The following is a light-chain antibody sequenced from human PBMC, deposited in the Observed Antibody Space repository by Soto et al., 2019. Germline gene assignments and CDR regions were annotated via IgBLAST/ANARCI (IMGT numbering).Light chain of an antibody. CDR2: GAS. CDR3: QQYGTSPQA. V-gene: IGKV3-20*01. J-gene: IGKJ1*01. Sequence: EIVLTQSPGTLSLSPGERATLSCRASQSIKSNYLAWCQQKPGQAPRFLIYGASSRAPGIPDRFSGSGSGTDFTLTITRLEPEDFAVYYCQQYGTSPQAFGQGTKVDIK. CDR1: QSIKSNY.